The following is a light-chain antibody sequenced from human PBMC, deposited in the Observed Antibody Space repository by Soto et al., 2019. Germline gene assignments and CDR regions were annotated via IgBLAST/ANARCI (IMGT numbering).Light chain of an antibody. CDR1: SSDVGSYNR. J-gene: IGLJ2*01. V-gene: IGLV2-18*02. CDR3: SSYTSSSTWV. Sequence: QLVLTQPPSVSGSPGPAVTISCTGTSSDVGSYNRVSWYQQPPCTAPKLMIYEVSNRPSGVPDSFSGSKSGNTASLTISGLQAEDEADYYCSSYTSSSTWVFGGGTKVTVL. CDR2: EVS.